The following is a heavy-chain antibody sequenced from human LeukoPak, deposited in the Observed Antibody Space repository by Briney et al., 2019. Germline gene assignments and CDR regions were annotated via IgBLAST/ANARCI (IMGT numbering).Heavy chain of an antibody. CDR1: GFTFSSYA. CDR2: ISHDGSNK. V-gene: IGHV3-30-3*01. J-gene: IGHJ4*02. CDR3: ARAPPYCSGGSCYLDY. D-gene: IGHD2-15*01. Sequence: GGSLRLSCAASGFTFSSYAMHWVRQAPGKGLEWVAVISHDGSNKYYADSVKGRFTISRDNSKNTLYLQMNSLRAEDTAVYYCARAPPYCSGGSCYLDYWGQGTLVTVSS.